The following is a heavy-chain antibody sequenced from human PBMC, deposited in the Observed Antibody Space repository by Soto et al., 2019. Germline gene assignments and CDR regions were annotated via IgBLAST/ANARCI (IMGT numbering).Heavy chain of an antibody. V-gene: IGHV4-59*08. CDR2: IYYSGST. CDR3: ARRDGGTLDY. D-gene: IGHD2-15*01. J-gene: IGHJ4*02. Sequence: QVQLQESGPGLVKPSETLSLTCTVSGGSISSYYWSWIRQPPGKGLEWIGYIYYSGSTNYNPSLKSRVTISVDTAKKQFSLKLSPVTAADTAVYYCARRDGGTLDYCGQGTLVTVSS. CDR1: GGSISSYY.